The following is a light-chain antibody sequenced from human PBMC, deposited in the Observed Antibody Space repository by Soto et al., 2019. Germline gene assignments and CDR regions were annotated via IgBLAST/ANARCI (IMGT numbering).Light chain of an antibody. J-gene: IGKJ2*01. CDR3: QQYGSPPYT. Sequence: EIVLTQSPGTLSLSPGERATLSGRASQSVSSSYLAWYQQKPGQAPRLLIYGASSRATGIPDRFIGSGSGTDFTLTISRLESEDFAVYYCQQYGSPPYTFGQGAKLVI. V-gene: IGKV3-20*01. CDR2: GAS. CDR1: QSVSSSY.